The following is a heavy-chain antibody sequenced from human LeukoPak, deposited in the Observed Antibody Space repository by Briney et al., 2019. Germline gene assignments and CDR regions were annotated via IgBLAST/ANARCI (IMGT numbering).Heavy chain of an antibody. D-gene: IGHD3-10*01. CDR2: ISSSGSTI. CDR1: GFTFSDYY. J-gene: IGHJ4*02. Sequence: GGSLRLSCAASGFTFSDYYMSWIRQAPGKGLEWVSYISSSGSTIYYADSVKGRFTISRDNAKNTLYLQMNSLRAEDTAVYYCAGGRPHYYGSGSYSYWGQGTLVTVSS. CDR3: AGGRPHYYGSGSYSY. V-gene: IGHV3-11*04.